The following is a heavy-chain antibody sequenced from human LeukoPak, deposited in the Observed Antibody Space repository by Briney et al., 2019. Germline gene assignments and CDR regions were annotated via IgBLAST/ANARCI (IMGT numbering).Heavy chain of an antibody. V-gene: IGHV3-11*01. Sequence: YYWGWIRQPPGKGLEWVSYITSSGSTVYYADSVKGRFTISRDNAKNSLYLQMQSPTAEDTAVYFCARVGSPSKYYYYMDVWGKGTTVTVSS. CDR3: ARVGSPSKYYYYMDV. J-gene: IGHJ6*03. CDR2: ITSSGSTV. CDR1: YY. D-gene: IGHD3-10*01.